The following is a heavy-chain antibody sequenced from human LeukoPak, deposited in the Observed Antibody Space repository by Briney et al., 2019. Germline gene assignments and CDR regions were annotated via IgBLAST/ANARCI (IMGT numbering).Heavy chain of an antibody. J-gene: IGHJ4*02. CDR2: ISYDGSNK. CDR1: GFTFSSYA. Sequence: PGGSLRLSCAASGFTFSSYAMHWVRQAPGKGLEWVAVISYDGSNKYYADSVKGRFTISRDNSKNTLYLQMNSLRAEDTAVYYCARDYDFWSGYSSFSVGDYWGQGTLVTVSS. D-gene: IGHD3-3*01. V-gene: IGHV3-30*04. CDR3: ARDYDFWSGYSSFSVGDY.